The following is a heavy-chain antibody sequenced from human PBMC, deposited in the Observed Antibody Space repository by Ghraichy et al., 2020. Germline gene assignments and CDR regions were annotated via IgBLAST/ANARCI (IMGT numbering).Heavy chain of an antibody. CDR2: ISYSGST. V-gene: IGHV4-59*01. J-gene: IGHJ4*02. D-gene: IGHD2-21*01. CDR1: GGSISSYY. CDR3: ARSTAAYGYFDY. Sequence: SETLSLTCTVSGGSISSYYWSWIRQPPGKGLEWIGYISYSGSTSYNPFLSSRVTISVDTSKNQFSLKLNSVTAADTAVYYCARSTAAYGYFDYWGQGALVPVSS.